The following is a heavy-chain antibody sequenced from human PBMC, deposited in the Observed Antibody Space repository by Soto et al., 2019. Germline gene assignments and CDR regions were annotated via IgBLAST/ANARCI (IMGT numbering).Heavy chain of an antibody. J-gene: IGHJ4*01. D-gene: IGHD3-10*01. CDR2: IIPIRGIA. V-gene: IGHV1-69*08. CDR1: GGTFSSYT. Sequence: QVQLVQSGAEVKKPGSSVKVSCKASGGTFSSYTISWVRQAPGQGLEWMGRIIPIRGIANYAQKFQARVTITAAKSTSTAYRALSSLRSADTAVDYCARDFGDSASTLFDYWGHGTLVTVS. CDR3: ARDFGDSASTLFDY.